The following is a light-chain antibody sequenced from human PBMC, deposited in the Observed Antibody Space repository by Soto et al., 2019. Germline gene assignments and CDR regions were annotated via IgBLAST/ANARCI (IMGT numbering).Light chain of an antibody. Sequence: DIQMTPSPSTLSASVGDRVTITCRASQSISSWLAWYQQKPGKAPKLLIYDASSLESGVPSRFSGSGSGTEITITISSLQPDDFATYYCQQLNSYPHTFGQGTKVDIK. CDR1: QSISSW. CDR3: QQLNSYPHT. CDR2: DAS. V-gene: IGKV1-5*01. J-gene: IGKJ1*01.